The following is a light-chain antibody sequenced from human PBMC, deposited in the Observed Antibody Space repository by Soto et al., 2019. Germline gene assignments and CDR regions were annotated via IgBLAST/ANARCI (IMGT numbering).Light chain of an antibody. CDR1: SSNIGSNT. CDR2: SSN. V-gene: IGLV1-44*01. J-gene: IGLJ1*01. Sequence: QSVVTQTPSASGTPGQRVTVSCSGSSSNIGSNTVNWYQQLPGTAPKLLIYSSNQRPSGVPDRFSGSKSGTSASLAISGLQSEDEADYYCAAWDDSLNGYVFGTGTKVTAL. CDR3: AAWDDSLNGYV.